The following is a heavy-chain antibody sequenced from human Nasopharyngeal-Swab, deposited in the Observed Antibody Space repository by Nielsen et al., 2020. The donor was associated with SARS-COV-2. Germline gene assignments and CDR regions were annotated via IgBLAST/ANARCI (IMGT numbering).Heavy chain of an antibody. Sequence: VRQAPGKGLEWVSYISSSGSTIYYADSVKGRFTISRHNSKNTLYLQMNSLRAEDTAVYYCARGFTGWYGYYFDYWGQGTLVTVSS. V-gene: IGHV3-48*01. D-gene: IGHD6-19*01. CDR3: ARGFTGWYGYYFDY. J-gene: IGHJ4*02. CDR2: ISSSGSTI.